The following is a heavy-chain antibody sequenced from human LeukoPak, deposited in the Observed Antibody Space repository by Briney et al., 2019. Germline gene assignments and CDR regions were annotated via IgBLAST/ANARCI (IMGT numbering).Heavy chain of an antibody. Sequence: GGSLRLSCAASGFTFSSYSMNWVRQAPGKGLEWVSSISSSSSYIYYADSVKGRFTISRDNAKNSLYLQMNSLRAEDTAVYYCARDFVVGGYWYYYYYGMDVWGQGTTVTVSS. J-gene: IGHJ6*02. CDR1: GFTFSSYS. CDR2: ISSSSSYI. D-gene: IGHD2-8*02. V-gene: IGHV3-21*01. CDR3: ARDFVVGGYWYYYYYGMDV.